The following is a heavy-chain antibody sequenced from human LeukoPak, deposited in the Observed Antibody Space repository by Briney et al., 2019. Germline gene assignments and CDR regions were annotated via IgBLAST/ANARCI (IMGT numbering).Heavy chain of an antibody. V-gene: IGHV4-4*07. D-gene: IGHD3-3*01. CDR2: IYSSGST. Sequence: PSETLSLTCTVSGGSINNYYWSWIRQPAGKGLEWIGLIYSSGSTSYNPSLKSRVTISVDTSKNQFSLKLSSVTAADTAVYYCARDLPMDFGGGGQGTLVTVSS. CDR1: GGSINNYY. J-gene: IGHJ4*02. CDR3: ARDLPMDFGG.